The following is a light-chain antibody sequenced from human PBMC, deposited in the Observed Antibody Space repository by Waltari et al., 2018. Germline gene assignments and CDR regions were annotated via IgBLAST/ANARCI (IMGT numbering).Light chain of an antibody. CDR1: TPNIGNNY. CDR3: GTWDSSLSGAV. J-gene: IGLJ7*01. V-gene: IGLV1-51*02. Sequence: QSGLTQPPSLSAAPGPKVTIPCPGTTPNIGNNYVAWYQQIPGTVPKLLIYENYKRPSGIPDRFSGSRSGTSATLVITGLLTGDEADYYCGTWDSSLSGAVFGGGTHLTVL. CDR2: ENY.